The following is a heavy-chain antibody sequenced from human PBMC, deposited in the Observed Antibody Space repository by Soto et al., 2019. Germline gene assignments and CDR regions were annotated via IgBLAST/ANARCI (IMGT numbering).Heavy chain of an antibody. CDR2: IIPVFETR. V-gene: IGHV1-69*01. D-gene: IGHD4-4*01. CDR3: SFHSDSNSYSRFDF. CDR1: GGSFRNYV. J-gene: IGHJ4*02. Sequence: VQLVQSGAEVKKPGSSVKVSCRASGGSFRNYVMSWVRQAPGQGLEWMGGIIPVFETRTYAQKFQGRVTITADDSARTASMEMSNLRSEDTAVYFCSFHSDSNSYSRFDFWGQGPLVTVSS.